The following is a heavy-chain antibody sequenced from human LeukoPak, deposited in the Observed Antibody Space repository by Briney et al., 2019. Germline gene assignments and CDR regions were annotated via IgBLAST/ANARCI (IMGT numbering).Heavy chain of an antibody. D-gene: IGHD3-10*01. V-gene: IGHV1-18*01. Sequence: ASVKVSCKASGYTFTSYGISWVRQAPGQGLEWMGWISAYNGNTNYAQKLQGRVTMTTDTSTSTAYMELRSLRSDDTAVYYCARVGTMVRGVMYYYYYMDVWGKGTTVTVSS. CDR1: GYTFTSYG. CDR2: ISAYNGNT. CDR3: ARVGTMVRGVMYYYYYMDV. J-gene: IGHJ6*03.